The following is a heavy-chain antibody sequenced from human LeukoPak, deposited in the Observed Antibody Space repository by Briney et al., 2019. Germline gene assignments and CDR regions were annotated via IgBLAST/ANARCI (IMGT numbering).Heavy chain of an antibody. CDR1: GGXITSTNC. CDR2: ISLTGRT. V-gene: IGHV4-4*02. J-gene: IGHJ4*02. D-gene: IGHD1-26*01. Sequence: PSETLSLTCDVSGGXITSTNCWSWVRQPPGQGLEWIGEISLTGRTNYNPSLIGRVIMSLDESRNQLSLTLTSVTAADTAMYYCTRESGPYCPFGYWGQGTLVVVPS. CDR3: TRESGPYCPFGY.